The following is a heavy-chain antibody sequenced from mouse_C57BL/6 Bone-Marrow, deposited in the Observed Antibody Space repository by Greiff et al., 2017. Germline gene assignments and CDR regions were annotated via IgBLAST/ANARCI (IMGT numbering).Heavy chain of an antibody. V-gene: IGHV1-18*01. CDR3: ARRPHYYGSVYYFDY. CDR1: GYTFTDYN. J-gene: IGHJ2*01. CDR2: INPNNGGT. Sequence: VQLQQSGPELVKPGASVKIPCKASGYTFTDYNMDWVKQSHGKSLEWIGDINPNNGGTIYNQKFKGKATLTVDKSSSTAYMELRSLTSEDTAVYYCARRPHYYGSVYYFDYWGQGTTLTVSS. D-gene: IGHD1-1*01.